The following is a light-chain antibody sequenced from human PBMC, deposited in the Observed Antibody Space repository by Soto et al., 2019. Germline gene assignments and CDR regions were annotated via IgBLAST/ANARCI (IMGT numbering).Light chain of an antibody. J-gene: IGLJ1*01. Sequence: QSVLTQPASVSGSPGQSITISCTGTSSDVVVITMSPGTNSTQAKAPKLMIYEVSNRPSGVSNRFSGSKSGNTASLTISGLQAEDEADYYCSSYTSSSTYVFGTGTKLTVL. CDR1: SSDVVVIT. CDR2: EVS. V-gene: IGLV2-14*01. CDR3: SSYTSSSTYV.